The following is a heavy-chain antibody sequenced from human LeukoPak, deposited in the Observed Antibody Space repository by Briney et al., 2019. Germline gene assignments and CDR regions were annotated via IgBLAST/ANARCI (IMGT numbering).Heavy chain of an antibody. D-gene: IGHD3-3*01. J-gene: IGHJ4*02. V-gene: IGHV3-53*01. CDR3: ARGRDFWSGYGY. CDR1: RFTVSSNY. Sequence: GGSLTLSCAASRFTVSSNYMSWVRQAPGKGLEWVTVIYSGGSTYYADSVKGRFTISRDNSKNTLYLQMNSLRAEDTAVYYCARGRDFWSGYGYWGQGTLVTVSS. CDR2: IYSGGST.